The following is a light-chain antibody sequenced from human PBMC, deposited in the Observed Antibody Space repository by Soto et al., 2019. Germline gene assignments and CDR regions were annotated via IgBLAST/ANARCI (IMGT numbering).Light chain of an antibody. J-gene: IGLJ2*01. CDR2: RNT. Sequence: QSVLTQPPSASGTPGQRVTISCSGSTSNIGSETVNWYQQLPGTAPKLLIYRNTQRPSGVPDRFSGSKSGASASLAISGLQSEDEADYYCASWDDSLDVVVFGGGTKVTVL. CDR3: ASWDDSLDVVV. V-gene: IGLV1-44*01. CDR1: TSNIGSET.